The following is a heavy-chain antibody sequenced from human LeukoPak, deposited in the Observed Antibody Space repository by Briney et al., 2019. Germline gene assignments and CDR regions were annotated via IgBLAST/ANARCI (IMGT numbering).Heavy chain of an antibody. J-gene: IGHJ6*02. V-gene: IGHV5-51*01. D-gene: IGHD2-2*01. CDR1: GYSFTSYW. Sequence: GESLKISCKGSGYSFTSYWIGWVRPMPGKGLEWMGIIYPGDSDTRYSPSFQGQVTISADKSISTAYLQWSSLKASDTAMYYCARHSNYCSSTSCYDAYYYYYGMDVWGQGTTVTVSS. CDR2: IYPGDSDT. CDR3: ARHSNYCSSTSCYDAYYYYYGMDV.